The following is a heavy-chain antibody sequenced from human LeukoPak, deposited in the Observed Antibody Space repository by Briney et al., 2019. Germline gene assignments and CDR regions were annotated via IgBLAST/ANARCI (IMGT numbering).Heavy chain of an antibody. D-gene: IGHD6-13*01. V-gene: IGHV4-34*01. CDR2: INHSGST. CDR3: ASVSPGIAAAGTREHYFDY. Sequence: SETLSLTCAVYGGSFSGYYWSWIRQPPGKGLEWIGEINHSGSTNYNPSLKSRVTISVDTSKNQFSLKLSSVTAADTAVCYCASVSPGIAAAGTREHYFDYWGQGTLVTVSS. J-gene: IGHJ4*02. CDR1: GGSFSGYY.